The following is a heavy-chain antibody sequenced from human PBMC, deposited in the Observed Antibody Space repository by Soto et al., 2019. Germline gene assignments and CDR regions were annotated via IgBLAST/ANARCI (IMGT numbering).Heavy chain of an antibody. CDR1: GFTFSSYA. CDR3: YCCGCSPGY. Sequence: GGSLRLSCAASGFTFSSYAMSWARQAPGKGLEWVSAIGGTADSTQYADSVKGRFTISRDNSKNKQYLQMNSLRVEDTAVYYCYCCGCSPGYWGQGTLVTVSS. J-gene: IGHJ4*02. D-gene: IGHD2-15*01. CDR2: IGGTADST. V-gene: IGHV3-23*01.